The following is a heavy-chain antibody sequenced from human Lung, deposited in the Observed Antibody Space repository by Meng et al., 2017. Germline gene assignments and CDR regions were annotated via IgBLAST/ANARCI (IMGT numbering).Heavy chain of an antibody. D-gene: IGHD4-11*01. Sequence: QVQLLQWGAGLLKPSETLSRTCVVSGGSFSDYYWSWIRQPPGKGLEWIGEINHSGSTNYNPSLESRATISVDTSQNNLSLKLSSVTAADSAVYYCARGPTTMAHDFDYWGQGTLVTVSS. CDR2: INHSGST. J-gene: IGHJ4*02. V-gene: IGHV4-34*01. CDR1: GGSFSDYY. CDR3: ARGPTTMAHDFDY.